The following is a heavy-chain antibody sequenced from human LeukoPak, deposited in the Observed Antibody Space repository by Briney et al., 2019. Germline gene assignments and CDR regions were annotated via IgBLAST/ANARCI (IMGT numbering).Heavy chain of an antibody. Sequence: VRXAPGXXLEGVSSISSSSSYIYYADSVKGRFTISRDNAKNSLYLQMNSLRAEDTAVYYCARSSSVGDYWGQGTLVTVSS. V-gene: IGHV3-21*01. CDR2: ISSSSSYI. CDR3: ARSSSVGDY. D-gene: IGHD6-6*01. J-gene: IGHJ4*02.